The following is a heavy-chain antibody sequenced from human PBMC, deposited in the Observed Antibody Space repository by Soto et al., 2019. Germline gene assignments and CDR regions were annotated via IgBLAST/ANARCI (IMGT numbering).Heavy chain of an antibody. CDR1: GFTFSTYT. J-gene: IGHJ2*01. CDR2: VSGGDGST. Sequence: EGQLLESGGGLVQPGGSLRLSCAASGFTFSTYTMHWVRQAPGKGLEWVSGVSGGDGSTYYADSLKGRFSISRDNAKNTVDLEINSLTAEDTAAYYCTKQGYYWYFDIWGRGTLVTVSS. V-gene: IGHV3-23*01. D-gene: IGHD5-12*01. CDR3: TKQGYYWYFDI.